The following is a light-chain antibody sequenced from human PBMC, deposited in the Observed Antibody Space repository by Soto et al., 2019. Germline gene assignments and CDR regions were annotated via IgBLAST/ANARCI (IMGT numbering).Light chain of an antibody. CDR2: EVI. CDR3: CSYAGTYGYV. V-gene: IGLV2-11*01. CDR1: SSDVGRYIY. J-gene: IGLJ1*01. Sequence: QSALTQPRSVSGSPGQSVTISCTGTSSDVGRYIYVSWYQQHPGKAPKVMIYEVIKRPSGVPDRFSGSKSGNTASLTISGLQADDEADYYCCSYAGTYGYVFGTGTKLTVL.